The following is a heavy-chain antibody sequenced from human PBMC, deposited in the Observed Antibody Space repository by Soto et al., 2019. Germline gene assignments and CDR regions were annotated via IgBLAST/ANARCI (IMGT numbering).Heavy chain of an antibody. CDR2: ISSSSSTI. J-gene: IGHJ3*02. Sequence: GGSLRLSCAASGFTFSSYSMNWVRQAPGKGLEWVSYISSSSSTIYYADSVKGRFTISRDNAKNSLYLQMNSLRDEDTAVYYCAREEEYYDSSGYANAFDIWGQGTMVTVSS. V-gene: IGHV3-48*02. CDR1: GFTFSSYS. CDR3: AREEEYYDSSGYANAFDI. D-gene: IGHD3-22*01.